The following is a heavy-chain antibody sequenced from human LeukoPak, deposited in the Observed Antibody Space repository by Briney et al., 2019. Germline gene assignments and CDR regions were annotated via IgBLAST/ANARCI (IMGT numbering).Heavy chain of an antibody. Sequence: KASETLSLTCGVSGGSISSSNWWSWDRQPPGKGLEWIGEIYHSGSTNYNPSLKSRVTISVDKSKNQFSLKLSSVTAAVTAVYYCARVGQRSSRLLDYWGQGTLVTVSS. J-gene: IGHJ4*02. CDR1: GGSISSSNW. D-gene: IGHD6-13*01. CDR3: ARVGQRSSRLLDY. CDR2: IYHSGST. V-gene: IGHV4-4*02.